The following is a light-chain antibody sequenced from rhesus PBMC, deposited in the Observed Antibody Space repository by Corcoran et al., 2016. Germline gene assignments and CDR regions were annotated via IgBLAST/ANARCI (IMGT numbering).Light chain of an antibody. CDR1: QSVSST. Sequence: EIVLTQSPATLSLSPGERATLSCRASQSVSSTLAWYQPKPGQVPRLLIYGASSRAAGFPDGFSGSGSGTDFTLTIRSREPEDFAVYYCQQYSNWPLTFGGGTKVEIK. CDR2: GAS. CDR3: QQYSNWPLT. V-gene: IGKV3-42*03. J-gene: IGKJ4*01.